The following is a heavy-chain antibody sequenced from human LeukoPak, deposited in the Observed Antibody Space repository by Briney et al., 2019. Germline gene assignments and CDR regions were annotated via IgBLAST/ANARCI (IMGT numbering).Heavy chain of an antibody. V-gene: IGHV3-48*03. J-gene: IGHJ4*02. D-gene: IGHD6-13*01. CDR2: ISSSGSTI. CDR1: GFTFSSYE. Sequence: GGSLRLSCAASGFTFSSYEMNWVRQAPGKGLEWVSYISSSGSTIYYADSVKGRFTISRDNAKNSLYLQMNSLRAEDTAVYYCARSVWQQGEFDYWGQGTLVTVSS. CDR3: ARSVWQQGEFDY.